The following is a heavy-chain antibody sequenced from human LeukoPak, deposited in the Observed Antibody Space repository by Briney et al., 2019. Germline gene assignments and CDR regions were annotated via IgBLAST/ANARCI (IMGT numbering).Heavy chain of an antibody. CDR1: GFTFDDYA. D-gene: IGHD3/OR15-3a*01. V-gene: IGHV3-9*03. CDR3: AKDLSHIWSGYSFEY. J-gene: IGHJ4*02. CDR2: ISWNSGSI. Sequence: PGGSLRLSCAASGFTFDDYAMHWVRQAPGKGLEWVSGISWNSGSIGYADSVKGRFTISRDNAKNSLYLQMNSLRAEDMALYYCAKDLSHIWSGYSFEYWGQGTLVTVSS.